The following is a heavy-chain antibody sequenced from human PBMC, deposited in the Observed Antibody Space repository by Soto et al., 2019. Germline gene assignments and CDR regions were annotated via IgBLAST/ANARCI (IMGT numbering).Heavy chain of an antibody. D-gene: IGHD1-26*01. Sequence: EVQLLESGGGLVQPGGSLRLSCAASGFTFSSYAIRWVRQAPVKGLELVSAISGSGASTYYADSVKGRFTISRDNAKNTLYLQMNGLRAEDTAVYYCARRGSGSYYDYWGQGTLVTVSS. CDR1: GFTFSSYA. J-gene: IGHJ4*02. CDR3: ARRGSGSYYDY. CDR2: ISGSGAST. V-gene: IGHV3-23*01.